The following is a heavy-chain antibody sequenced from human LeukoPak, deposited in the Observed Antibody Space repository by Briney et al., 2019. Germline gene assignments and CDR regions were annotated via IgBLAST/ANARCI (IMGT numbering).Heavy chain of an antibody. V-gene: IGHV3-66*01. J-gene: IGHJ2*01. D-gene: IGHD3-9*01. CDR3: ARDRQNYDILTGYYPNWYFDL. Sequence: GGSLRLSCAASGFTVSSNYMSWVRQAPGKGLEWVSVIYSGGSTYYADSVKGRFTISRDNSKNTLYLQMNSLRAEDTAVYYCARDRQNYDILTGYYPNWYFDLWGRGTLVTVSS. CDR1: GFTVSSNY. CDR2: IYSGGST.